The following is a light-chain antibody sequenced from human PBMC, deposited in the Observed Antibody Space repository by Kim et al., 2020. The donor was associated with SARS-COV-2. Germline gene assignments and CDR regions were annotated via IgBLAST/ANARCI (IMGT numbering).Light chain of an antibody. J-gene: IGLJ2*01. CDR1: SSDVGGYNY. V-gene: IGLV2-14*03. Sequence: QSALTQPDSVSGSPGQSITISCTGTSSDVGGYNYVSWYQQHRGKAPTLIIYDVHNRPSGISNRFSGFKTGNKASPTISGLQTEDEAAYYCSSYTSSSTWVFGGGTQLTVL. CDR2: DVH. CDR3: SSYTSSSTWV.